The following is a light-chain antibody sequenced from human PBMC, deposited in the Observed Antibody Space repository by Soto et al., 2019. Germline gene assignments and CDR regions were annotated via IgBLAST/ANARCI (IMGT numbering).Light chain of an antibody. CDR2: WAY. V-gene: IGKV4-1*01. CDR3: QQCYSTPPT. CDR1: QSLLYSSNNKNY. J-gene: IGKJ2*01. Sequence: DIVMTQSPDSLAVSLGERATINCKSSQSLLYSSNNKNYLAWYQQKPGQPPKLLIYWAYTRESGVPDRFTGSGSGTDFTLTISSLRAEDVAVYYCQQCYSTPPTFGQGTRLEIK.